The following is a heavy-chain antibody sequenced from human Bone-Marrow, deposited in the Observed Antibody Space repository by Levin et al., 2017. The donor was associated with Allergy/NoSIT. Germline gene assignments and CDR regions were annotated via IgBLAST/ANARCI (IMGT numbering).Heavy chain of an antibody. V-gene: IGHV4-38-2*01. Sequence: SQTLSLTCAVSGYSISSDYYWGWIRQPPGEGLEWIGNIYHSGSTYYNPSLKSRVTIPVDTSKNQFSLKVTSVTAADTAVYYCARTLGYCSGDSCYFYFDYWGRGTLVTVSS. CDR2: IYHSGST. CDR1: GYSISSDYY. D-gene: IGHD2-15*01. CDR3: ARTLGYCSGDSCYFYFDY. J-gene: IGHJ4*02.